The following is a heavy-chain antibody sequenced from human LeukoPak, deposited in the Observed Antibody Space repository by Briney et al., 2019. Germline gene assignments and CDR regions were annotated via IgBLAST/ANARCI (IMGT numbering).Heavy chain of an antibody. Sequence: GGSLRLSCAASRFTLSTYWMSWVRQAPGKGLEWVAHIKQDGSQEYYVDSVKGRFTISRDSAKNSLYLQMNSLRAEDTAVYYCANTVTTGGSPDYWGQGSLVTVFS. CDR2: IKQDGSQE. J-gene: IGHJ4*02. CDR3: ANTVTTGGSPDY. D-gene: IGHD4-17*01. V-gene: IGHV3-7*01. CDR1: RFTLSTYW.